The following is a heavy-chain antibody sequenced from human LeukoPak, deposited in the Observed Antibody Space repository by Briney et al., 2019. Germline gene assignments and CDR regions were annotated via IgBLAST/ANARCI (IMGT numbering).Heavy chain of an antibody. V-gene: IGHV3-23*01. CDR2: IDDSGVIR. CDR1: GFTFKTHA. J-gene: IGHJ6*02. Sequence: PGGSLRLSCAASGFTFKTHAMSWVRQAPGKGLEWVSRIDDSGVIRSYADSVKGRFTISRDNSKMTLTLQMNSLRAGDTAVYYCAKRLKRNYYYHYAMDVWGQGTTVTVSS. D-gene: IGHD3-22*01. CDR3: AKRLKRNYYYHYAMDV.